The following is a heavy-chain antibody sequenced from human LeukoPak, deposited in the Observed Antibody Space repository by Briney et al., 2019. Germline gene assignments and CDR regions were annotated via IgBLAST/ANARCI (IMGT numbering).Heavy chain of an antibody. CDR1: GGSISSGGYY. D-gene: IGHD3-10*01. Sequence: SQTLSLTCTVSGGSISSGGYYWSWIRQPAGKALEWIGRVYTSGSTDYNPSLKSRVTMSVDTSKNQFSLKLSSVTAADTAVYYCRLWFGYYWGQGTLVTVSS. V-gene: IGHV4-61*02. J-gene: IGHJ4*02. CDR2: VYTSGST. CDR3: RLWFGYY.